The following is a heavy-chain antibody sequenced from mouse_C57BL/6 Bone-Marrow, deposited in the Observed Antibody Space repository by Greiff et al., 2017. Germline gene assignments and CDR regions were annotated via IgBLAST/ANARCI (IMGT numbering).Heavy chain of an antibody. CDR2: IYPRSGNT. J-gene: IGHJ2*01. CDR1: GYTFTSYG. D-gene: IGHD2-5*01. CDR3: ARKTYYSNYVKCFDY. V-gene: IGHV1-81*01. Sequence: QVQLKQSGAELARPGASVKLSCKASGYTFTSYGISWVKQRTGQGLEWIGEIYPRSGNTYYNEKFKGKATLTADKSSSTAYMELRSLTSEDSAVYFCARKTYYSNYVKCFDYWGQGTTLTVSS.